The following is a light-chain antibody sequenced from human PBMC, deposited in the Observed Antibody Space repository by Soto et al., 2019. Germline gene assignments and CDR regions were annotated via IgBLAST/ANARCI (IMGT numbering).Light chain of an antibody. V-gene: IGKV1-39*01. CDR1: QTIFTY. CDR2: SAS. J-gene: IGKJ1*01. CDR3: QKSSRTLWP. Sequence: DVQMTQSPSSLSASIGDRVTITCRASQTIFTYLNWYQHIPGKAPKLLIYSASKLHTGVPSRFSASGSGTEFTLTISSLQPEDFATYYCQKSSRTLWPFGPGTRVDIK.